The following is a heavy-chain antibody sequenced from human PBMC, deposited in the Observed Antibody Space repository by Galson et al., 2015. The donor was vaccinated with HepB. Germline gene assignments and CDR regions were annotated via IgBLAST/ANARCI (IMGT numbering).Heavy chain of an antibody. Sequence: SLRLSCAASGFTFSSYWMHWVRQAPGKGLVWVSRINSDGDSTNYADSVKGRFTISRDNAKNTLYLQMNSLRAEDTAVYYCARDRGKNSNGWSGFGYYYYGMDVWGQGTTVTVSS. CDR3: ARDRGKNSNGWSGFGYYYYGMDV. CDR1: GFTFSSYW. V-gene: IGHV3-74*01. CDR2: INSDGDST. D-gene: IGHD6-13*01. J-gene: IGHJ6*02.